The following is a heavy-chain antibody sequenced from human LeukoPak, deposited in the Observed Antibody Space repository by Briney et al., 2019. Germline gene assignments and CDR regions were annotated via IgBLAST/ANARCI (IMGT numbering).Heavy chain of an antibody. CDR1: GGSISSYY. D-gene: IGHD3-22*01. J-gene: IGHJ5*02. CDR3: ARDLYDSSGYIENWFDP. Sequence: SETLSLTCTVSGGSISSYYWSWIRQPAGEGLECVGRIYISGSTNYNPSLKSRVTMSLDRFKNQFSLKLSSVTAADTAVYYCARDLYDSSGYIENWFDPWGQGTLVTVSS. CDR2: IYISGST. V-gene: IGHV4-4*07.